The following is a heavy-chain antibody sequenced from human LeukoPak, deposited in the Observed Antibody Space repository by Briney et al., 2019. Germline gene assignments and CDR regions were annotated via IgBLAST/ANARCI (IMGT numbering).Heavy chain of an antibody. CDR1: GGTFSSYA. CDR3: AWSSIIAAAGPYYFDY. Sequence: GSSVKVSCKASGGTFSSYAISWVRQAPGQGLEWMGGIIPIFGTANYAQKFQGRVTITADKSTSTAYMELSSLRSEDTAVYYCAWSSIIAAAGPYYFDYWGQGTLVTVSS. V-gene: IGHV1-69*06. J-gene: IGHJ4*02. CDR2: IIPIFGTA. D-gene: IGHD6-13*01.